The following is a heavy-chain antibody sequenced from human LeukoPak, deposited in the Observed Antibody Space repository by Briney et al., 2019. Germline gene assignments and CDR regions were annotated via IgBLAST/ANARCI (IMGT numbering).Heavy chain of an antibody. CDR1: GGSISTYY. J-gene: IGHJ4*02. V-gene: IGHV4-59*12. D-gene: IGHD5-12*01. CDR3: ARGGGYSGYEMSFDY. CDR2: IYYTGST. Sequence: PSETLSLTCTVSGGSISTYYWSWIRQPPGKGLEWIGYIYYTGSTSYNPSLKSRVTISVDTSKNQFSLKLSSVTAADTAVYYCARGGGYSGYEMSFDYWGQGTLVTVSS.